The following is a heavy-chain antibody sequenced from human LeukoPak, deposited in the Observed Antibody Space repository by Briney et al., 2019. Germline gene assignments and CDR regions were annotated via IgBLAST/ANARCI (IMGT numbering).Heavy chain of an antibody. J-gene: IGHJ4*02. CDR3: ARPHDFWSGYYGY. Sequence: PGGSLRLSCAASGFSFSSFDMVWVRQAPGKGLEWVAGISNGGDRTYHADSVKGRFTISRDNSKSALFLQMNSLRAEDTAVYYCARPHDFWSGYYGYWGQGTLVTVSS. CDR2: ISNGGDRT. V-gene: IGHV3-23*01. D-gene: IGHD3-3*01. CDR1: GFSFSSFD.